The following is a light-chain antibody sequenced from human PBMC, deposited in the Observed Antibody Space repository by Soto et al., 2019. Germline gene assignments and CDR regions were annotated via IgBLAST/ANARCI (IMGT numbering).Light chain of an antibody. V-gene: IGKV3-20*01. CDR3: QQHSLSIT. CDR1: QSVNNNY. J-gene: IGKJ4*01. Sequence: VLPQSPCTLSLSPGEIATLSCRASQSVNNNYLALYQQKPGPSPRLLIYGASIRATAIPDRFSGSGSGTDFTLVISILDPEEAAVYYWQQHSLSITFGGWTKLEIK. CDR2: GAS.